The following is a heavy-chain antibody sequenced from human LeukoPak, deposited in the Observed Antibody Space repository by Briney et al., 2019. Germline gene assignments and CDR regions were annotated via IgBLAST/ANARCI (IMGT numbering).Heavy chain of an antibody. V-gene: IGHV3-23*01. CDR1: GFTLSNYA. J-gene: IGHJ4*02. CDR3: AKDMGLWYKSNSHPFDS. D-gene: IGHD2-21*01. Sequence: GGSLRLSCAASGFTLSNYATSWVRQAPGKGLEWVSGISGTGASTFYLDSVKGRFTISRDNSKSTVFLQMNSLRVEDTAIYYCAKDMGLWYKSNSHPFDSWGQGTLVTVSS. CDR2: ISGTGAST.